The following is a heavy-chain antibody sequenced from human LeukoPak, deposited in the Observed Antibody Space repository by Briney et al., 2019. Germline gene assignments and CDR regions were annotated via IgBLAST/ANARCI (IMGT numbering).Heavy chain of an antibody. V-gene: IGHV1-46*01. CDR2: INPSAGST. CDR3: ARDRQGLATLDY. D-gene: IGHD6-19*01. J-gene: IGHJ4*02. Sequence: ASVKVSCTASGYAFTSYYIHWVRQAPGQGLEWMGLINPSAGSTNYAQKFQDRVTMTRDMSTGTVDMELSSLRSEDTAAYYCARDRQGLATLDYWGQGTLVTVSS. CDR1: GYAFTSYY.